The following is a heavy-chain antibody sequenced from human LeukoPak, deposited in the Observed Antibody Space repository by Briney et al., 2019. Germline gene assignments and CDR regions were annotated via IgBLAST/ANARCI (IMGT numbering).Heavy chain of an antibody. CDR3: ARGYYDILTGSYYFDY. CDR2: INHSGST. D-gene: IGHD3-9*01. J-gene: IGHJ4*02. CDR1: GGSMRSYC. Sequence: SETLSLTCTVSGGSMRSYCWSWIRQPPGKGLEWIGEINHSGSTNYNPSLKSRVTISVDTSKNQFSLKLSSVTAADTAVYYCARGYYDILTGSYYFDYWGQGTLVTVSS. V-gene: IGHV4-34*01.